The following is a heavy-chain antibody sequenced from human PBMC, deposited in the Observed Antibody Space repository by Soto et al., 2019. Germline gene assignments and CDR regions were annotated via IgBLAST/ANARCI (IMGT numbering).Heavy chain of an antibody. V-gene: IGHV1-69*06. J-gene: IGHJ4*02. CDR2: FIPIFGTA. D-gene: IGHD2-21*02. CDR3: AREAQANCGGDCYYSLWYYFVY. Sequence: QVQLVQSGAEVKKPGSSVKVSCKASGGTFSSYSISWVRQAPGQGLAWMGVFIPIFGTANYAQKFQGRVTITADTSTSTAYMELSRLRSDDTGVYYCAREAQANCGGDCYYSLWYYFVYCGQGTLVTVSS. CDR1: GGTFSSYS.